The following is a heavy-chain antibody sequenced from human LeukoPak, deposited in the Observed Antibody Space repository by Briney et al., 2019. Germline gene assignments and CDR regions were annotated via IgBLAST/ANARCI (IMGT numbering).Heavy chain of an antibody. CDR2: IYHSGST. D-gene: IGHD3-16*01. CDR1: GGSISSGGYY. V-gene: IGHV4-30-2*01. Sequence: PSETLSLTCTVSGGSISSGGYYWSWIRQPPGKGLEWIGYIYHSGSTYYNPSLKSRVTISVDRSKNQFSLKLSSVTAADTAVYYCARDRAYDWGVPVYFDYWGQGTLVTVSS. J-gene: IGHJ4*02. CDR3: ARDRAYDWGVPVYFDY.